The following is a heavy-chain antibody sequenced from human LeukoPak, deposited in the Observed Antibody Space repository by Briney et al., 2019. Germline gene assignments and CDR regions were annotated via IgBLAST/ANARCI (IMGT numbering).Heavy chain of an antibody. D-gene: IGHD3-22*01. V-gene: IGHV1-2*02. CDR2: INPNSGGT. CDR1: GYTFSDYY. Sequence: ASVKVSCKASGYTFSDYYIYWVRQAPGQGLEWMGWINPNSGGTNYAQKFQGRVTMTRDTSISTAYMELSRLRSDDTAVYYCARLNWGYYNDIEDKNWLDPWGQGTLVTVSS. J-gene: IGHJ5*02. CDR3: ARLNWGYYNDIEDKNWLDP.